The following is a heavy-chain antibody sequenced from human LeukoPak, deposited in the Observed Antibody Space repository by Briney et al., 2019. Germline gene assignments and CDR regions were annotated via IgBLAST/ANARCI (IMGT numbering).Heavy chain of an antibody. CDR3: ARERYCSSGNCYSDY. D-gene: IGHD2-15*01. CDR1: GFTFSPYW. J-gene: IGHJ4*02. Sequence: PGGSLRLSCAASGFTFSPYWMSWVRQAPGKGLEWVANINQDGSGKYYVDSVKGRFTISRDNDKNSLYLQMNSLRAEDTAVYYCARERYCSSGNCYSDYWGQGTLVTVSS. V-gene: IGHV3-7*01. CDR2: INQDGSGK.